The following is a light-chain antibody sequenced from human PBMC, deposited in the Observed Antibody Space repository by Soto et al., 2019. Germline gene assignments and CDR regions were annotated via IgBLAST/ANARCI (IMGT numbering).Light chain of an antibody. Sequence: EIVLTQSPGTLSLSPGERATLSCRASQSVNSNYLAWYQQKPGQGPRPLIYATSSRSTGIPDRFSGSGSGTDFTLTISRLDSVDFAVYYFQRYDIPPRTFGQGTNVEIK. CDR3: QRYDIPPRT. V-gene: IGKV3-20*01. J-gene: IGKJ1*01. CDR1: QSVNSNY. CDR2: ATS.